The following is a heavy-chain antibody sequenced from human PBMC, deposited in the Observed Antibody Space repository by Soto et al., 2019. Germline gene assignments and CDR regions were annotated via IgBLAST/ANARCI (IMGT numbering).Heavy chain of an antibody. CDR1: GYTLRNFG. J-gene: IGHJ4*02. V-gene: IGHV1-18*01. Sequence: QIQLLQSGAEVKKPGASVKVTCKASGYTLRNFGISWVRQAPGQGLEWMRWISAYNANAKYAQKLEGRLTMTADTSTSTAYMELWSLRSDDTAVYYSARENSYFDYWGQGTLVTVSS. CDR3: ARENSYFDY. CDR2: ISAYNANA.